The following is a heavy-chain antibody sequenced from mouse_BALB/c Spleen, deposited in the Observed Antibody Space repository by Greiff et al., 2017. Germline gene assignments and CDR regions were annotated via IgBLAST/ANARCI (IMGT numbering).Heavy chain of an antibody. D-gene: IGHD1-1*01. J-gene: IGHJ2*01. V-gene: IGHV3-6*02. Sequence: VQLKQSGPGLVKPSQSLSLTCSVTGYSITSGYYWNWIRQFPGNKLEWMGYISYDGSNNYNPSLKNRISITRDTSKNQFFLKLNSVTTEDTATYYCARFTTVVATRYFDYWGQGTTLTVSS. CDR1: GYSITSGYY. CDR3: ARFTTVVATRYFDY. CDR2: ISYDGSN.